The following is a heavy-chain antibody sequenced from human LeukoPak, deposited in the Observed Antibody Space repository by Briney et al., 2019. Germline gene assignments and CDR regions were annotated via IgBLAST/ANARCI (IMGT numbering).Heavy chain of an antibody. J-gene: IGHJ4*02. D-gene: IGHD2-2*01. CDR2: INPKNGDT. CDR3: ARALYHTFDY. Sequence: ASVKVSCKASGYTFTGHFIHWVRQAPTEGLEWMGWINPKNGDTKYAQKFQGRVTMTRDTSISTAYMELTSLRSDDTAVYYCARALYHTFDYWGQGTLVTVSS. CDR1: GYTFTGHF. V-gene: IGHV1-2*02.